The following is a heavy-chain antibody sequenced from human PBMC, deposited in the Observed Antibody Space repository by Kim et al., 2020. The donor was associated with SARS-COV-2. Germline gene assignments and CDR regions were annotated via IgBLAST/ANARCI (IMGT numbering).Heavy chain of an antibody. CDR2: ISSSGSTI. D-gene: IGHD2-15*01. CDR1: GFTFSSYE. CDR3: ARDVARNWFDP. J-gene: IGHJ5*02. Sequence: GGSLRLSCAASGFTFSSYEMNWVRQAPGKGLEWVSYISSSGSTIYYADSVKGRFTISRDNAKNSLYLQMNSLRAEDTAVYYCARDVARNWFDPWGQGTLVTVSS. V-gene: IGHV3-48*03.